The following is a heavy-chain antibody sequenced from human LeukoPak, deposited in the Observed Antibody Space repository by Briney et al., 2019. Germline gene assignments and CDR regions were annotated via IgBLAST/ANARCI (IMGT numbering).Heavy chain of an antibody. V-gene: IGHV3-48*01. D-gene: IGHD2-21*01. CDR2: ISSSTSNI. J-gene: IGHJ4*02. CDR3: ARDGVMAETPFYFDS. Sequence: GGSLRLSCTGSGFIFNSYGINWVRQAPGKGLEWDAYISSSTSNIFYADSVKGRFTISRDHAKDSVLLQMNSLRVEDTALYFCARDGVMAETPFYFDSWGQGALVTVSS. CDR1: GFIFNSYG.